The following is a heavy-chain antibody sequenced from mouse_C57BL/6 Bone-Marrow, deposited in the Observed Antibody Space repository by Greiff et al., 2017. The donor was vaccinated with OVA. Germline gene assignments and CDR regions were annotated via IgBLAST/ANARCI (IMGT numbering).Heavy chain of an antibody. CDR1: GFTFSSYG. CDR2: ISSGGSYT. CDR3: AREDYYGSSFYWYFDV. V-gene: IGHV5-6*01. J-gene: IGHJ1*03. Sequence: EVKLMESGGDLVKPGGSLKLSCAASGFTFSSYGMSWVRQTPDKRLEWVATISSGGSYTYYPDSVKGRFTISRDNAKNTLYLQMSSLKSEDTAMYYCAREDYYGSSFYWYFDVWGTGTTVTVSS. D-gene: IGHD1-1*01.